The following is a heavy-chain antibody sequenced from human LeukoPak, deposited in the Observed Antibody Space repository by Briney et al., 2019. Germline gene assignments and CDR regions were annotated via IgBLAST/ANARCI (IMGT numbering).Heavy chain of an antibody. CDR1: GFTFSSYA. V-gene: IGHV3-23*01. D-gene: IGHD4-11*01. J-gene: IGHJ4*02. CDR2: ISNSGGST. Sequence: GGSLRLSCAASGFTFSSYAMNWVRQAPGKGLEWVSTISNSGGSTYYADSVKGRFTISRDNSKNTLYLQMNSLRAEDTAVYYCAKGDDYMGYYFDYWGQGTLVTVSS. CDR3: AKGDDYMGYYFDY.